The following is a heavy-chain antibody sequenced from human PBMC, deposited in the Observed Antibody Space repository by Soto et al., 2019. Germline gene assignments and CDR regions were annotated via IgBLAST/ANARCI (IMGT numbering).Heavy chain of an antibody. J-gene: IGHJ4*02. V-gene: IGHV3-48*02. CDR3: ARGPLYCSGGSCYSHFDY. Sequence: EVQLVESGGGLVQPGGSLRLSCAASGFTFSSYSKNWVRQAPGKGLEWVSYISSSSSTIYYADSVKGRFTISRDNAMNSLYLQLNSLRDDDTAVYYCARGPLYCSGGSCYSHFDYWGQGTLVTVSS. CDR1: GFTFSSYS. D-gene: IGHD2-15*01. CDR2: ISSSSSTI.